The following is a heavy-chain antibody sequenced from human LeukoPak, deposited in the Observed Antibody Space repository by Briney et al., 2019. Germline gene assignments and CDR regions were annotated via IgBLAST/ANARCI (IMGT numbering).Heavy chain of an antibody. CDR2: IYSGGST. Sequence: PGGSLRLSCAASGFTVSSNYMSWVRQAPGKGLKWVSVIYSGGSTYYADSVKGRFTISRDNAKKSLYLQMNSLRAEDTAVYYCAGPMGPATIFGFDYWGQGTLVTVSS. CDR3: AGPMGPATIFGFDY. V-gene: IGHV3-66*01. J-gene: IGHJ4*02. D-gene: IGHD2-2*01. CDR1: GFTVSSNY.